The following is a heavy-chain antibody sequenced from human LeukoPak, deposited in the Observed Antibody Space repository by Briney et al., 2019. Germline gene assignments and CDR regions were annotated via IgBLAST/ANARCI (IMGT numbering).Heavy chain of an antibody. V-gene: IGHV1-2*02. CDR3: AGDLMGATDMGAPDY. CDR2: INPNSGGT. D-gene: IGHD1-26*01. Sequence: GASVKVSCKASGYTFTGYYMHWVRQAPGQGLEWMGWINPNSGGTNYAQKFQGRVTMTRDTSISTAYMELSRLRSDDTAVYYCAGDLMGATDMGAPDYWGQGTLVTVSS. CDR1: GYTFTGYY. J-gene: IGHJ4*02.